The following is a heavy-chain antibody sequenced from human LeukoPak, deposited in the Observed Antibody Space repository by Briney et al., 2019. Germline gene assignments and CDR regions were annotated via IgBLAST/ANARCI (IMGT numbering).Heavy chain of an antibody. CDR3: ARHVISGSGLPADYYYYGMDV. V-gene: IGHV4-39*01. Sequence: PSETLSLTCTVSGGSISSSSYYWGWIRQPPGKGLEWIGSIYYSGSTYYNPSLKSRVTISLDTSKNQFSLTLSSVTAADTAVYYCARHVISGSGLPADYYYYGMDVWGQGTTVTVSS. CDR2: IYYSGST. J-gene: IGHJ6*02. D-gene: IGHD2-2*01. CDR1: GGSISSSSYY.